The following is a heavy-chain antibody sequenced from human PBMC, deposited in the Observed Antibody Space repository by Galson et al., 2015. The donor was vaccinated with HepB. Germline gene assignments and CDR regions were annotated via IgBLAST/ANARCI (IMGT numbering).Heavy chain of an antibody. CDR3: ATPLDGYNYYFDS. J-gene: IGHJ4*02. Sequence: QSGAEVKKPGESLRISCKGSGYSFTNYWISWVRQMPGRGLEWMGRIDPSDSNIEYSPSFQGHVTISIDKSISTAYLQWSSLKASDTALYYCATPLDGYNYYFDSWGQGTLVTVSS. CDR1: GYSFTNYW. V-gene: IGHV5-10-1*01. D-gene: IGHD5-24*01. CDR2: IDPSDSNI.